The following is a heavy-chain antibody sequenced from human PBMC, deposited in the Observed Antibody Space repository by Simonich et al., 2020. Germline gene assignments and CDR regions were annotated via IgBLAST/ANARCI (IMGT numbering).Heavy chain of an antibody. J-gene: IGHJ6*02. CDR2: INHSGST. CDR1: GGSFSGYY. Sequence: QVQLQQGGAGLLKPSETLSLTCAVYGGSFSGYYWSWIRQPPGKGLEWIGEINHSGSTNSNPSLKSRVTISVDTSKNQFSLKLSSVTAADTAVYYCARHRLVDGTTGTTGVDYYYGMDVWGQGTTVTVSS. V-gene: IGHV4-34*01. CDR3: ARHRLVDGTTGTTGVDYYYGMDV. D-gene: IGHD1-1*01.